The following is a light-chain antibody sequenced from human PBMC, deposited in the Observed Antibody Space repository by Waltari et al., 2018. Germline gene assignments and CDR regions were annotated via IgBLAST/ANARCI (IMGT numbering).Light chain of an antibody. CDR3: SSWDDSLQGWL. CDR2: RDH. V-gene: IGLV1-44*01. J-gene: IGLJ3*02. CDR1: SSNIGGHA. Sequence: QSVLTQPPSASGTPGQRVTISCSGSSSNIGGHAVNWYQQLPGTAPKLLIYRDHQRPSGVPELFSGSRSGASASLAISGLQSDDEADYYCSSWDDSLQGWLFGGGTKLTVL.